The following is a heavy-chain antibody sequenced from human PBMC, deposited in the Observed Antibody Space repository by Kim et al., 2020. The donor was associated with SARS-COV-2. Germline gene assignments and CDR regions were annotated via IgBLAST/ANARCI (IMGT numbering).Heavy chain of an antibody. J-gene: IGHJ5*02. D-gene: IGHD6-19*01. V-gene: IGHV1-24*01. CDR2: FDPEDGET. CDR3: ATDRYSSGWPGS. CDR1: GYTLTELS. Sequence: ASVKVSCKVSGYTLTELSMHWVRQAPGKGLEWMGGFDPEDGETIYAQKFQGRVTMTEDTSTDTAYMELSSLRSEDTAVYYCATDRYSSGWPGSWGQGTLVTVSS.